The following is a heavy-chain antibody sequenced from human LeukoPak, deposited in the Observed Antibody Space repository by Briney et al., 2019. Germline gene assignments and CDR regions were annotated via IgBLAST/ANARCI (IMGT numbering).Heavy chain of an antibody. Sequence: PGGSLRLSCAASGFTFSSYAMSWVRQAPGKGLEWFSAISGSGGSTYYADSVKGRFTISRPNSKNTLYLQMNSLRAEDTAVYYCAKSFRAAAGMFGDYWGQGTLVTVSS. CDR2: ISGSGGST. CDR3: AKSFRAAAGMFGDY. J-gene: IGHJ4*02. D-gene: IGHD6-13*01. CDR1: GFTFSSYA. V-gene: IGHV3-23*01.